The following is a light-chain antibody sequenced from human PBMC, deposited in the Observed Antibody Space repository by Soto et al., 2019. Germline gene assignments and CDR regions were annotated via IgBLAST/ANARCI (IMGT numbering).Light chain of an antibody. V-gene: IGKV1-33*01. Sequence: DIQMTQSPSSLSASVGDRVTITCQASQDINNYLNWYQQKPGKAPELLIYDASYLETGVPSRFSGSGSGTLFTFTISSLQPEDIATYHCQQYNHLPPLTFGGGTKVEIK. CDR2: DAS. J-gene: IGKJ4*01. CDR1: QDINNY. CDR3: QQYNHLPPLT.